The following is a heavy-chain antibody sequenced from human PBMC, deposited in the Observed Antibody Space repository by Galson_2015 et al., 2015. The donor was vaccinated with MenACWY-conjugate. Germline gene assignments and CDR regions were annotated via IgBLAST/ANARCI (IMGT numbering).Heavy chain of an antibody. D-gene: IGHD1-26*01. CDR2: ISPGDSNT. J-gene: IGHJ6*02. V-gene: IGHV5-51*01. CDR1: GYSFSTYW. Sequence: QSGAEVKKLGESLKISCQGSGYSFSTYWIAWVRQLPGKGLEWMGLISPGDSNTRYSPAFHGQVTISADKSISTAYLQLHSLQASDTAMYYCARHPPGGRGMDVWGQGTTVTVSS. CDR3: ARHPPGGRGMDV.